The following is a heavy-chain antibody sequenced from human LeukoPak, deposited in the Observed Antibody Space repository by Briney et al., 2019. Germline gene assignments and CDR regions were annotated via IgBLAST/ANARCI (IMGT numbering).Heavy chain of an antibody. D-gene: IGHD5-24*01. V-gene: IGHV1-46*01. J-gene: IGHJ4*02. CDR1: GYTFTSYY. CDR3: ARDRRWLQFSD. CDR2: INPSGGST. Sequence: ASVNVSCKASGYTFTSYYMHWVRQAPGQGLEWMGIINPSGGSTSYAQKFQGRVTITADESTSTAYMELSSLRSEDTAVYYCARDRRWLQFSDWGQGTLVTVSS.